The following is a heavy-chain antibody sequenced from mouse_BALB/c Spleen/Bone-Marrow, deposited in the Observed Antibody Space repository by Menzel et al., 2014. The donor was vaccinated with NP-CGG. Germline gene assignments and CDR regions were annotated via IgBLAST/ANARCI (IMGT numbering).Heavy chain of an antibody. CDR1: GYSITSDYA. J-gene: IGHJ4*01. Sequence: VQLKESGPGLVKPSQSLSLTCTVTGYSITSDYAWNWIQQFPGNKLEWMGYISYSGSTSYHPSLKSRISITRDTSKNQFFLQLNSVTIEDTATYFCATLYGNYDYAMDYWGQGTSVTVSS. D-gene: IGHD2-1*01. CDR3: ATLYGNYDYAMDY. V-gene: IGHV3-2*02. CDR2: ISYSGST.